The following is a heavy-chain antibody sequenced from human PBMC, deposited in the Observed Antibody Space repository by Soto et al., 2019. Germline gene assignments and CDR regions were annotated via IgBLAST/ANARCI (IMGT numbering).Heavy chain of an antibody. J-gene: IGHJ6*02. V-gene: IGHV5-51*01. CDR3: ARRNYGSGSYYYYYGMDV. D-gene: IGHD3-10*01. CDR1: GYTFTDYW. CDR2: IYPGDSDT. Sequence: PGESLKISCKGSGYTFTDYWIGWVRQMPGKGLEWMGIIYPGDSDTRYSPSFQGQVTISADKSISTAYLQWSSLKASDTAMYYCARRNYGSGSYYYYYGMDVWGQGTTVTVSS.